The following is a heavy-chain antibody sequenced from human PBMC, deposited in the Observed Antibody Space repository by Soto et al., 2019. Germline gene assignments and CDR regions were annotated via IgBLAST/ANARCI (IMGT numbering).Heavy chain of an antibody. CDR3: ARSPDYGDYSDYYYYGMDV. D-gene: IGHD4-17*01. CDR2: IYPGDSDT. V-gene: IGHV5-51*01. J-gene: IGHJ6*02. Sequence: PGESLKLSCKGSGYSFTSYWIGWVRQMPGKGLEWMGIIYPGDSDTRYSPSFQGQVTISADKSISTAYLQWSSLKASDTAMYYCARSPDYGDYSDYYYYGMDVWGQGTTVTVSS. CDR1: GYSFTSYW.